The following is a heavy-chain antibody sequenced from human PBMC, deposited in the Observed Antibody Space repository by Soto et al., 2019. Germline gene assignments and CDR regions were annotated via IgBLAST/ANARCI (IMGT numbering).Heavy chain of an antibody. J-gene: IGHJ5*02. CDR1: GGC. CDR3: ARGYDCWRGDTNLFAP. CDR2: INHSGRT. D-gene: IGHD3-3*01. V-gene: IGHV4-34*01. Sequence: GGCRILIKKPQGKGLEWIGEINHSGRTNYNPSLKSRVTISVDTSKNQFSLKLSSVTAADTAVYYCARGYDCWRGDTNLFAPLGNRTLVAVSP.